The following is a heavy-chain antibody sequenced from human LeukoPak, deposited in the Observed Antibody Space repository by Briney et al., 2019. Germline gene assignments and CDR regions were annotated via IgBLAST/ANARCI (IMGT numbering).Heavy chain of an antibody. J-gene: IGHJ6*03. CDR2: IYTSGST. D-gene: IGHD2-15*01. CDR3: ASSAPYNYYYYYYMDV. Sequence: PSETLSLTCTVSGGSISSYYWSWIRQPPGKGLEWIGYIYTSGSTNYNPSLKSRVTISVDTSKNQFSLKLSSVTAADTAVYYCASSAPYNYYYYYYMDVWGKGTTVTVSS. V-gene: IGHV4-4*09. CDR1: GGSISSYY.